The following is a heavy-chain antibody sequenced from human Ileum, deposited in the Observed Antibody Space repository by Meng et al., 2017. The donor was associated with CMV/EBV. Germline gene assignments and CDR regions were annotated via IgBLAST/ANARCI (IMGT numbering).Heavy chain of an antibody. Sequence: ASGFTFSSYGMNGVRQAPGKGLEWVSSISGSSSYIYYADSVKGRFTISRDNAKNSLYLQMKSLRAEDTAVYYCARDFNDYGDYTPDYWGQGTLVTVSS. D-gene: IGHD4-17*01. CDR2: ISGSSSYI. CDR1: GFTFSSYG. J-gene: IGHJ4*02. CDR3: ARDFNDYGDYTPDY. V-gene: IGHV3-21*01.